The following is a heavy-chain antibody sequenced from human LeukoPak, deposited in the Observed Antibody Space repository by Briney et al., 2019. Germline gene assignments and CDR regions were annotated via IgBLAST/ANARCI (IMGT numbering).Heavy chain of an antibody. J-gene: IGHJ4*02. Sequence: PGGSLRLSCAASGFTFSSYSMNRVRQAPGKGLEWVSYISSSSSTIYYADSVKGRFTISRDNAKNSLYLQMNSLRDEDTAVYYCANNNWNDYDYWGQGTLVTVSS. V-gene: IGHV3-48*02. CDR1: GFTFSSYS. D-gene: IGHD1-20*01. CDR2: ISSSSSTI. CDR3: ANNNWNDYDY.